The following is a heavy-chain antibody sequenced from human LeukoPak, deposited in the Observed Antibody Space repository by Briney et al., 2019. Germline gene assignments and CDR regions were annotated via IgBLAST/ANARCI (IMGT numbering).Heavy chain of an antibody. CDR1: GFTFDDYA. V-gene: IGHV3-9*01. CDR2: ISWNSGSI. CDR3: ARVPSIAVAPHSGLDY. J-gene: IGHJ4*02. D-gene: IGHD6-19*01. Sequence: PGGSLRLSCAASGFTFDDYAMHWVRQAPGKGLEWVSGISWNSGSIGYADSVKGRFTISRDNAKNSLYLQMNSLRAEDTAMYYCARVPSIAVAPHSGLDYWGQGTLVTVSS.